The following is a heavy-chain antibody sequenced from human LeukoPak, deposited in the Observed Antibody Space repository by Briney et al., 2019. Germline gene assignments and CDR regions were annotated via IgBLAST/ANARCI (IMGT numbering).Heavy chain of an antibody. V-gene: IGHV3-23*01. Sequence: PGGTLRLSCAASGFTFSSYGMSWVRQAPGKGLEWVSAISGSGGSTYYADSVKGRFTISRDNAKNSLYLQMNSLRAEDTAVYYCARVQWGGGWFGELPVDYWGQGTLVTVSS. J-gene: IGHJ4*02. D-gene: IGHD3-10*01. CDR1: GFTFSSYG. CDR2: ISGSGGST. CDR3: ARVQWGGGWFGELPVDY.